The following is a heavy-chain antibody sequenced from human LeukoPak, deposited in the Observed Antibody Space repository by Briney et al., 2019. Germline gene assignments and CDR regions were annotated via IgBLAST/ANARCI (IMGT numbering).Heavy chain of an antibody. CDR3: ARGYFRWSYYDSSGYYDY. CDR1: GYTFTSYY. Sequence: ASVKVSCKASGYTFTSYYMHWVRQAPGQGLEWMGIINPSGGSTSYAQKFQGRVTVTRDTSTSTAYMELSRLRSDDTAVYYCARGYFRWSYYDSSGYYDYWGQGTLVTVSS. CDR2: INPSGGST. V-gene: IGHV1-46*01. D-gene: IGHD3-22*01. J-gene: IGHJ4*02.